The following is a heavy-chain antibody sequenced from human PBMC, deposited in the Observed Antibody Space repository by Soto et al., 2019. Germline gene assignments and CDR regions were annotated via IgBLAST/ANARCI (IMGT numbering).Heavy chain of an antibody. J-gene: IGHJ6*02. Sequence: KPSETLSLTCAVYGGSFSGYYWSWIRQPPGKGLEWIGEINHSGSTNYNPSLKSRVTISVDTSKNQFSLKLSSVTAADTAVYYCARFGPGDIVVVPAAIQDGMDVWGQGTTVTVSS. V-gene: IGHV4-34*01. CDR1: GGSFSGYY. CDR2: INHSGST. D-gene: IGHD2-2*02. CDR3: ARFGPGDIVVVPAAIQDGMDV.